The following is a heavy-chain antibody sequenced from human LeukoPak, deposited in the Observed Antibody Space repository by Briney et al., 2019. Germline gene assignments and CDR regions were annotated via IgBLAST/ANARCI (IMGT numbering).Heavy chain of an antibody. CDR1: GYRFSDYY. Sequence: GASVKVSCKTSGYRFSDYYMHWVRQAPGQGLEWMGWVNSNSGGTHYAQKFEGRVTMTGDTSISTAYMELSRLKSDDTAVYYCARGYCSGGSCYHFESWGPGTLVTVSS. D-gene: IGHD2-15*01. CDR3: ARGYCSGGSCYHFES. J-gene: IGHJ4*02. CDR2: VNSNSGGT. V-gene: IGHV1-2*02.